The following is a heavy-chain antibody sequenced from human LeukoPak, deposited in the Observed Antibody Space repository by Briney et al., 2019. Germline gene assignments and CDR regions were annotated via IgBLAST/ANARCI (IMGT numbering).Heavy chain of an antibody. CDR3: AGDLHYGDYMDV. J-gene: IGHJ6*03. Sequence: PSETLSLTCNVSGVSISSSSYYWGWIRQPPGKGLEWIGSIYSSGSAYYNSSLKSRVTISIDTSKNQVSLKMSSVTAADTAVYYCAGDLHYGDYMDVWGKGTTVTISS. D-gene: IGHD4-17*01. CDR1: GVSISSSSYY. CDR2: IYSSGSA. V-gene: IGHV4-39*02.